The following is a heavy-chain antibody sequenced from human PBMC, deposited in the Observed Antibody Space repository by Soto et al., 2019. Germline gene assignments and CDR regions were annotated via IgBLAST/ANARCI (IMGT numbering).Heavy chain of an antibody. Sequence: PGGSLRLSCAASGFTFSSYGMHWVRQAPGKGLEWVAVIWYDGSNKYYADSVKGRFTISRDNSKNSLYLQMNSLRAEDTAVYYCNSPAAGTRPRDYWGQGTLVTVSS. D-gene: IGHD6-13*01. CDR2: IWYDGSNK. CDR3: NSPAAGTRPRDY. V-gene: IGHV3-33*01. CDR1: GFTFSSYG. J-gene: IGHJ4*02.